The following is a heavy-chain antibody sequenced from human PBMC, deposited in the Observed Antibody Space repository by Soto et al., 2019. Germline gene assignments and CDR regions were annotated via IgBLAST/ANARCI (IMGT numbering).Heavy chain of an antibody. CDR2: IIPIFGTA. V-gene: IGHV1-69*13. CDR3: AGGCSGGSFYSDWFDP. Sequence: SVKVSCKASGGTFSSYAISWVRQAPGQGLEWMGGIIPIFGTANYAQKFQGRVTITADESTSTAYMEPSSLRSEDTAVYYCAGGCSGGSFYSDWFDPWGQGTLITVSS. J-gene: IGHJ5*02. D-gene: IGHD2-15*01. CDR1: GGTFSSYA.